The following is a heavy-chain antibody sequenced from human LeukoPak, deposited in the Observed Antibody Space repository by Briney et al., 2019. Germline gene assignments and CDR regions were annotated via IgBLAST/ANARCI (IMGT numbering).Heavy chain of an antibody. V-gene: IGHV3-23*01. CDR1: GFTFSSYA. D-gene: IGHD1-1*01. CDR2: ISGSGGST. Sequence: GGSLRLSCAASGFTFSSYAMSWVRQAPGKGLEWVSAISGSGGSTYYADSVKGRFTISRDNSKSTLYLQMNSLRGEDTAIYYCARDWKADFWGHGTLVTVSS. CDR3: ARDWKADF. J-gene: IGHJ4*01.